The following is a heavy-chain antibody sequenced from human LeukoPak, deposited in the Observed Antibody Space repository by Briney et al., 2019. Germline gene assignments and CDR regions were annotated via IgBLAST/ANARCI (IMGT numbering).Heavy chain of an antibody. CDR3: ARHDGYYYESSGYFV. Sequence: PGGSLRLSCAASGFTFSSRDWMTWVRQAPGKGLEWVANIKQDGSEKNYVDSVKGRFTISRDSAKNSVDLQMNSLRVEDTAVYYCARHDGYYYESSGYFVWGQGTLVTVAS. CDR1: GFTFSSRDW. J-gene: IGHJ4*02. V-gene: IGHV3-7*01. CDR2: IKQDGSEK. D-gene: IGHD3-22*01.